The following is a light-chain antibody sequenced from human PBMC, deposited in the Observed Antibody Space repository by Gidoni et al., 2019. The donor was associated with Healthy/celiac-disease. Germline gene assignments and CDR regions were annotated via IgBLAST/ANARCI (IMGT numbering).Light chain of an antibody. V-gene: IGKV3-20*01. Sequence: ESVLTQSPGTLSLPPGERATLSCRASQRVSSSYLAWYQQKPGQAPRLLIYGASSRATGIPDRFSGSGSGTDFTLTISRLEPEDFAVYYCQQYGSSPPYTFGQGTKLEIK. CDR1: QRVSSSY. CDR2: GAS. CDR3: QQYGSSPPYT. J-gene: IGKJ2*01.